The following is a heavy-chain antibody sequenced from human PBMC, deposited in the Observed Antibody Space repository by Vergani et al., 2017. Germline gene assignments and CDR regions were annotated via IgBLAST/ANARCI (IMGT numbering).Heavy chain of an antibody. Sequence: QVQLVESGGGVVQPGRSLRLSCAASGFTFSSYAMHWVRQAPGKGLEWVAVISYDGSNKYYADSVKGRFTISRDNSKNTLYLQMNSLRAEDTAVYYCARDPAPATYYYYYYMDVWGKGTTVTVSS. D-gene: IGHD2-15*01. CDR2: ISYDGSNK. J-gene: IGHJ6*03. CDR3: ARDPAPATYYYYYYMDV. V-gene: IGHV3-30-3*01. CDR1: GFTFSSYA.